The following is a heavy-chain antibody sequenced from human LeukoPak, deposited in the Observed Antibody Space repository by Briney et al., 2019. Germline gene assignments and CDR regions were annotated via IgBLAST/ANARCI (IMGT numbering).Heavy chain of an antibody. CDR2: ISWNSGSI. Sequence: GGSLRLSCAASGFTFDDYAMHWVRQAPGKGLEWVSGISWNSGSIGYADSVKGRFTISRDNAKNSLYLQMNSLRAEDTALYYCANSLDMTDAFDIWGQGTMVTVSS. CDR3: ANSLDMTDAFDI. V-gene: IGHV3-9*01. J-gene: IGHJ3*02. CDR1: GFTFDDYA. D-gene: IGHD2-2*03.